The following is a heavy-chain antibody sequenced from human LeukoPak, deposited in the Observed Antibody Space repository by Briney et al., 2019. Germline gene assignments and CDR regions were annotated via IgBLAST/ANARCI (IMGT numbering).Heavy chain of an antibody. CDR1: GFTFSSYG. CDR3: AKDRLAQSGNSYGYDYFDY. V-gene: IGHV3-30*18. CDR2: ISYAGNNQ. J-gene: IGHJ4*02. D-gene: IGHD5-18*01. Sequence: PGGSLRLSCAASGFTFSSYGMHWVRQAPGKGLEWVAAISYAGNNQFYEDSVKGRFTISRDNSKNTLYLQMNSPQPEDTAVYFCAKDRLAQSGNSYGYDYFDYWGQGTLVTASS.